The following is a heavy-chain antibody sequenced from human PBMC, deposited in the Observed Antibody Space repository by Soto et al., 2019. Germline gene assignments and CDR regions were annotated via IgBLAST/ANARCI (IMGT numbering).Heavy chain of an antibody. Sequence: EVQLLESGGGLVQPGGSLRLSCAASGFTFSSYAMSWVRQAPGKGLEWVSAISGSGGSTYYADSVKGRFTISRDNSKNKLYLQKNSLRAADKAEYYCAKEKIEYYYYGMDVWGQGTTVTVSS. CDR1: GFTFSSYA. J-gene: IGHJ6*02. V-gene: IGHV3-23*01. CDR3: AKEKIEYYYYGMDV. CDR2: ISGSGGST.